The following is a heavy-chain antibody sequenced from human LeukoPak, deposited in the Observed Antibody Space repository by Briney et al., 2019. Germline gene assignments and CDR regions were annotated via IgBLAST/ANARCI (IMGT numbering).Heavy chain of an antibody. CDR3: ANEIRPNDY. V-gene: IGHV3-23*01. Sequence: GGCLSLSCVASEFVFSRHAMNWVCQAPGKGLEWVSAISISGSKTYYADSVKGRFTISRDNSKNTLYLQMNSLRAEDTAVYYCANEIRPNDYWGQGTQVTVSS. D-gene: IGHD4-17*01. CDR2: ISISGSKT. J-gene: IGHJ4*02. CDR1: EFVFSRHA.